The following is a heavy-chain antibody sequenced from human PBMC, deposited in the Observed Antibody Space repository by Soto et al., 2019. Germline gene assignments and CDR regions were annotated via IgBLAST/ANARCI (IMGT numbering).Heavy chain of an antibody. CDR2: VDWDDDK. CDR3: VRTHYGETGMTWGY. V-gene: IGHV2-70*11. CDR1: GFSLSTSGMS. D-gene: IGHD4-17*01. Sequence: ASGPTLVNPTQTLTLTCTFSGFSLSTSGMSVSWIRQPPGRALEWLARVDWDDDKYYSTSLKTRLTISKDTSRNQVVLTMTNMDPVDTATYYCVRTHYGETGMTWGYWGQGTLVTVSS. J-gene: IGHJ4*02.